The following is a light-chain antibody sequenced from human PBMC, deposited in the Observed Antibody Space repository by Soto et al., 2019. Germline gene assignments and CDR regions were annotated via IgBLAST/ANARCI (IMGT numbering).Light chain of an antibody. CDR3: QQYGSSPLT. CDR1: QSVSSNY. J-gene: IGKJ4*01. V-gene: IGKV3-20*01. CDR2: DAS. Sequence: EIVLTQSPGTLSLSPGERATLSCRASQSVSSNYLAWYQQKPGQAPRLLMYDASSRATGIPDRFSGSGSGTDFTLTISRLEPEDFAVYYCQQYGSSPLTFGGGTKVDIK.